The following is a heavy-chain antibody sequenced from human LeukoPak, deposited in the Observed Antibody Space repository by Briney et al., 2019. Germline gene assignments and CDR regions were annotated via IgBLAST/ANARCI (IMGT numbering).Heavy chain of an antibody. D-gene: IGHD4-23*01. Sequence: GGSLRLSCAASGFAFSNYWMNWVRQAPGKGLEWVANIKQDGSEKYYVDSVKGRFTISRDNAKNSLYLQMNSLRAEDTAVYYCARKNDYGGDYWGQGTLVTVSS. CDR1: GFAFSNYW. CDR3: ARKNDYGGDY. CDR2: IKQDGSEK. J-gene: IGHJ4*02. V-gene: IGHV3-7*01.